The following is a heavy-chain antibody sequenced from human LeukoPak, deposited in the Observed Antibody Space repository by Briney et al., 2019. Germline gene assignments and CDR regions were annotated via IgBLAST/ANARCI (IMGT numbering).Heavy chain of an antibody. CDR3: ARLAGSGWLDY. CDR2: IYGGVNT. CDR1: GFTVSGNY. D-gene: IGHD6-19*01. J-gene: IGHJ4*02. Sequence: GGSLRLSCAASGFTVSGNYMSWVRQAPGQGLEWVSVIYGGVNTFYADSVQGRFTISSDNSKNTLYLQMNSLRAEDTAVYYCARLAGSGWLDYWGQGTLVTVSS. V-gene: IGHV3-53*01.